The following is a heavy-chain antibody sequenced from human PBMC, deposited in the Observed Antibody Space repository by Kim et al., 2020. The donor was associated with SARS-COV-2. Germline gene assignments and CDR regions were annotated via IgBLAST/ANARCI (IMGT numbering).Heavy chain of an antibody. J-gene: IGHJ4*02. CDR1: GYTFKTYP. D-gene: IGHD4-4*01. Sequence: ASVKVSCKASGYTFKTYPIHWLRQAPGQRLEWMGWVNAANDQTKYSQKFQGRVTISRDTSANTAYMELRSLRIEDTAFYYCARAMNPTVYDYCGQGTLVT. CDR2: VNAANDQT. CDR3: ARAMNPTVYDY. V-gene: IGHV1-3*01.